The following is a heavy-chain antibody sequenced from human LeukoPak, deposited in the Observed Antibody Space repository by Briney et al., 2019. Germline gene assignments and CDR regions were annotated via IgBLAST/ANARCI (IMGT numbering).Heavy chain of an antibody. V-gene: IGHV3-49*04. D-gene: IGHD6-13*01. Sequence: GGSLRLSCTASGFTLGDYAMSWVRQAPGKGLEWVGFIRSKAYGGTTEYAASVKGRFTISRDDSKSIAYLQMNSLKTEDTAVYYCTTPPDADSSWYAKGFDYWGQGTLVTVSS. CDR3: TTPPDADSSWYAKGFDY. CDR1: GFTLGDYA. J-gene: IGHJ4*02. CDR2: IRSKAYGGTT.